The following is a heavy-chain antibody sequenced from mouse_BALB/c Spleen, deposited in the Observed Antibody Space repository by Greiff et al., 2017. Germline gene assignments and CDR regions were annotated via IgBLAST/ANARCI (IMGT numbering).Heavy chain of an antibody. CDR3: TRYGYGYAY. V-gene: IGHV1-69*02. D-gene: IGHD1-2*01. J-gene: IGHJ2*01. CDR2: IYPSDSYT. Sequence: QVQLQQPGAELVRPGASVKLSCKASGYTFTSYWINWVKQRPGQGLEWIGNIYPSDSYTNYNQKFKDKATLTVDKSSSTAYMQLSSPTSEDSAVYYCTRYGYGYAYWGQGTTLTVSS. CDR1: GYTFTSYW.